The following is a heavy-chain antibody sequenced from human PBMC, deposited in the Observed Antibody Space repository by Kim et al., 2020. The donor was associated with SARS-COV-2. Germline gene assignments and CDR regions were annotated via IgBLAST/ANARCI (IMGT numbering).Heavy chain of an antibody. CDR3: ARIMVRGVTHIYFYYGMDV. V-gene: IGHV4-39*01. D-gene: IGHD3-10*01. Sequence: SETLSLTCTVSGGSISSSSYYWGWIRQPPGKGLEWIGSIYYSGSTYYNPSLKSRVTISVDTSKNQFSLKLSSVTAADTAVYYCARIMVRGVTHIYFYYGMDVWGQGTTVTVSS. J-gene: IGHJ6*02. CDR1: GGSISSSSYY. CDR2: IYYSGST.